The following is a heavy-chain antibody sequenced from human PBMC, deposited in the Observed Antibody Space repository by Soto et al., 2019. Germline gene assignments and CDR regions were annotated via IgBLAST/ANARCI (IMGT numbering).Heavy chain of an antibody. CDR1: GYSFTSYW. D-gene: IGHD2-15*01. Sequence: GESLKISCKGSGYSFTSYWIGWVRQMPGEGLEWLGVIYPGDSDTRYSPSLQGQVTISVDKSISTAYLQWSSLRASDSAMYYCARSGGNANRSSEYWGQGTLVTVSS. J-gene: IGHJ4*02. CDR2: IYPGDSDT. V-gene: IGHV5-51*01. CDR3: ARSGGNANRSSEY.